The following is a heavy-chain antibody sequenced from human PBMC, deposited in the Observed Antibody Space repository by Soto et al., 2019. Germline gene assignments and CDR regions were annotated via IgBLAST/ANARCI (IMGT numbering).Heavy chain of an antibody. CDR3: ARRLYCSSSSCYAVDY. Sequence: EVQLLESGGGLVQPGGSLRLSCAVSGLTFSNYAMSWVGQAPGKGLEWVSGISGSGDSTNYGDSVKGRFTISRDNAKNTLYLQMNSLRAEDTAVYYCARRLYCSSSSCYAVDYWGQGTLVTVSS. CDR2: ISGSGDST. J-gene: IGHJ4*02. V-gene: IGHV3-23*01. D-gene: IGHD2-2*01. CDR1: GLTFSNYA.